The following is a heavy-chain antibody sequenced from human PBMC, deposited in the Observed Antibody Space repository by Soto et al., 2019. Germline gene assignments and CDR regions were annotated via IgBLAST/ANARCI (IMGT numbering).Heavy chain of an antibody. CDR3: ATMVAYYDILTGSYFDY. D-gene: IGHD3-9*01. V-gene: IGHV1-69*13. J-gene: IGHJ4*02. Sequence: ASVKVSCKASGGTFSSYAISWVRQAPGQGLEWMGGIIPIFGTANYAQKFQGRVTITADESTSTAYMELSSLRSEDTAVYYCATMVAYYDILTGSYFDYWGQGTLATVSS. CDR1: GGTFSSYA. CDR2: IIPIFGTA.